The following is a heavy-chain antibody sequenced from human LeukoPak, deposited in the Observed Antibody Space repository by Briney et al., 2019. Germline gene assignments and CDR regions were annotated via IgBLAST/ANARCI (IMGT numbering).Heavy chain of an antibody. CDR2: ISSNGGST. CDR1: GFTFSSYA. D-gene: IGHD2-21*01. V-gene: IGHV3-64*01. CDR3: ARIAVVMGMAFDI. Sequence: PGGSLRLSCAASGFTFSSYAMHWVRQAPGKGLEYVSAISSNGGSTYYANSVKGRFTISRDNSKNTLYLQMGSLRAEDMAVYYCARIAVVMGMAFDIWGQGTMVTVSS. J-gene: IGHJ3*02.